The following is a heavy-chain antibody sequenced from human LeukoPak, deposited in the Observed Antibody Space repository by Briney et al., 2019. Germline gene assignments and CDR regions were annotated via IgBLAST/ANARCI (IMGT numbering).Heavy chain of an antibody. V-gene: IGHV3-74*01. CDR2: INGDGSST. CDR3: ASAYYHYYFDY. CDR1: GFTFRSYW. J-gene: IGHJ4*02. D-gene: IGHD3-16*01. Sequence: PGGSLRLSCEASGFTFRSYWMLWVRQVPGKGLVWVSRINGDGSSTSYADSVKGRFTISRDNAKNTLYLQMNSLRAEDSAVYYCASAYYHYYFDYWGQGTLVTVSS.